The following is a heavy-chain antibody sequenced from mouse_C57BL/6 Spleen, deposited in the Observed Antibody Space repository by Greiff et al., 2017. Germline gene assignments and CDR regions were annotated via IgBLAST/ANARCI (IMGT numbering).Heavy chain of an antibody. CDR2: IRNKANGYTT. D-gene: IGHD2-4*01. Sequence: EVKLQESGGGLVQPGGSLSLSCAASGFTFTDYYMSWVRQPPGKALEWLGFIRNKANGYTTEYSASVKGRFTISRDNSQSILYLQMNALRAEDSATYYCARGYDYDEDWYFDVWGTGTTVTVSS. J-gene: IGHJ1*03. CDR1: GFTFTDYY. V-gene: IGHV7-3*01. CDR3: ARGYDYDEDWYFDV.